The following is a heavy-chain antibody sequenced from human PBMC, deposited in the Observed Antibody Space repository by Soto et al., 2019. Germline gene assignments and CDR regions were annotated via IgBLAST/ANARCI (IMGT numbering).Heavy chain of an antibody. Sequence: GGSLRLSCAASGFTFSSYWMSWVRQAPGKGLEWVANIKQDGSEKYYVDSVKGRFTISRDNAKNSLFVQMNSLRAEDTAVYYCARHHAYCTSTSCYFDYWGQGTLVTVSS. V-gene: IGHV3-7*03. D-gene: IGHD2-2*01. CDR2: IKQDGSEK. CDR1: GFTFSSYW. J-gene: IGHJ4*02. CDR3: ARHHAYCTSTSCYFDY.